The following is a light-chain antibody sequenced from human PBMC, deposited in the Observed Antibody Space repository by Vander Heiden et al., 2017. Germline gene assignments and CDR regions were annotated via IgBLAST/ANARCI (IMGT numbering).Light chain of an antibody. V-gene: IGLV1-47*01. CDR2: MNS. CDR1: ISNIGSNY. J-gene: IGLJ3*02. CDR3: AAWDDSLKGWV. Sequence: SVLTQPPSASGTPGQRVTISCSGSISNIGSNYVYWYQQVPGTAPKLLIYMNSQRPSGVPDRFSGSKSGTSGSLAISGLRSEDEADYYCAAWDDSLKGWVFGGGTKLTVL.